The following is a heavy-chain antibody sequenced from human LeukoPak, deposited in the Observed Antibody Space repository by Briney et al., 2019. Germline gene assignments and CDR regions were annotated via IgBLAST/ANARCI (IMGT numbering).Heavy chain of an antibody. V-gene: IGHV5-51*01. D-gene: IGHD1-26*01. J-gene: IGHJ4*02. CDR3: ARHSNIVGAVDY. CDR2: IYPGDSDT. Sequence: GVSLQISSQGSGYSFTNYWLGWVRQMPGKGREWMGIIYPGDSDTRYSPSFQGQVTISAGKSISTAYLQWNSLKASDTAIYYCARHSNIVGAVDYWGQGTLVTVSS. CDR1: GYSFTNYW.